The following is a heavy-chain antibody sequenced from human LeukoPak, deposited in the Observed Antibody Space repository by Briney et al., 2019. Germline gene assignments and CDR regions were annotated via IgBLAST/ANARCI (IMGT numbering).Heavy chain of an antibody. V-gene: IGHV6-1*01. CDR1: GDSVSSNSAA. D-gene: IGHD3-22*01. CDR3: ARDLDSSGYMLGTFDY. Sequence: SRTLSLTCAISGDSVSSNSAAWNWIRQSPSRGLEWLGRTYYRSKWYNDYAVSVKSRITINPDTSKNQFSLQLNSVTPEDTAVYYCARDLDSSGYMLGTFDYWGQGTLVTVSS. J-gene: IGHJ4*02. CDR2: TYYRSKWYN.